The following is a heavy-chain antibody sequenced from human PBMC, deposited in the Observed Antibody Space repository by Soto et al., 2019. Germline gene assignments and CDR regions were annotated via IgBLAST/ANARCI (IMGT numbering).Heavy chain of an antibody. V-gene: IGHV3-30*03. CDR3: AAQGLYSRSSHHY. CDR2: ISYDGSNK. Sequence: LRLSCAASGFTFSSYGMHWVRQAPGKGLEWVAVISYDGSNKYYADSVKGRFTISRDNSKNTLYLQMNSLRAEDTAVYYCAAQGLYSRSSHHYWGPAPLLTLSS. CDR1: GFTFSSYG. J-gene: IGHJ4*02. D-gene: IGHD1-26*01.